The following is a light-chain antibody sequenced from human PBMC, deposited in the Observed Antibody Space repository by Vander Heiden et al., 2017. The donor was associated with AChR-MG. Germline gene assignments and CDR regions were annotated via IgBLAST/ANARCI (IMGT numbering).Light chain of an antibody. CDR3: QLYGSSPPFT. CDR2: GAS. V-gene: IGKV3-20*01. Sequence: IVLTQSPGTLSLSPGERATLSCRASQSVSSSYLAWYQQKPGQAPRLLIYGASSRATGIPDRFSGSGSGTDFTLTISRLEPEDFAVYYCQLYGSSPPFTFGHGTKVDI. J-gene: IGKJ3*01. CDR1: QSVSSSY.